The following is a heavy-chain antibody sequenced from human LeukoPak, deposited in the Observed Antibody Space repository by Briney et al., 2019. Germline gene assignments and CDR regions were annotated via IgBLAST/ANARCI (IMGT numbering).Heavy chain of an antibody. Sequence: TSETLSLTCTVSGGSISSSSYYWGWIRQPPGKGLEWIGSIYYSGSTYYNPSLKSRVTISVDTSKNQFSLKLSSVTAADTAVYYCASVPDYDFWSGNYWGQGTLATVSS. D-gene: IGHD3-3*01. CDR2: IYYSGST. V-gene: IGHV4-39*01. CDR3: ASVPDYDFWSGNY. CDR1: GGSISSSSYY. J-gene: IGHJ4*02.